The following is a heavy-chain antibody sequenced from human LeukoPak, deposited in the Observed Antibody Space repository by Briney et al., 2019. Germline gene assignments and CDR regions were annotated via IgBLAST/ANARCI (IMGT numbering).Heavy chain of an antibody. CDR2: ISRTGNTI. CDR1: GFIFNDYY. J-gene: IGHJ4*02. D-gene: IGHD1-26*01. V-gene: IGHV3-11*04. Sequence: PGGSLRLSCTASGFIFNDYYMSWIRQTPGKGLEWLSYISRTGNTIYYRDSVKGRFTISRDNANNQLHLQMDNLRAEDTAVYYCAREVSGSSYFDYWGQGTLVTVSS. CDR3: AREVSGSSYFDY.